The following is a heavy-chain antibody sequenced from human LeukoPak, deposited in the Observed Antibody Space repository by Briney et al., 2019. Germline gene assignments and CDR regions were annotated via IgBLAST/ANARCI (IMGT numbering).Heavy chain of an antibody. V-gene: IGHV5-51*01. Sequence: GESLKISCKGSGYSFTSYWIGWVRQMPGKGLEWMGIIYPGDSDTRYSPSFQGQVTISADKSISTAYLQWSSPKASDTAMYYCASLPYYYGSGSYFWFDPWGQGTLVTVSS. D-gene: IGHD3-10*01. CDR3: ASLPYYYGSGSYFWFDP. CDR1: GYSFTSYW. J-gene: IGHJ5*02. CDR2: IYPGDSDT.